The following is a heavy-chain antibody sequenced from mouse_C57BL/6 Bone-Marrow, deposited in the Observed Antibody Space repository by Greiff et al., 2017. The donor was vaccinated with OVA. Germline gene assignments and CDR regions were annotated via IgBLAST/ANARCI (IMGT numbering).Heavy chain of an antibody. J-gene: IGHJ1*03. CDR3: HWDPYWYFDV. D-gene: IGHD4-1*01. CDR2: IYPRSGNT. CDR1: GYTFTSYG. Sequence: LVESGAELARPGASVKLSCKASGYTFTSYGISWVKQRTGQGLEWIGEIYPRSGNTYYNEKFKGKATLTADKSSSTAYMELRSLTSEDSAVYFCHWDPYWYFDVWGTGTTVTVSS. V-gene: IGHV1-81*01.